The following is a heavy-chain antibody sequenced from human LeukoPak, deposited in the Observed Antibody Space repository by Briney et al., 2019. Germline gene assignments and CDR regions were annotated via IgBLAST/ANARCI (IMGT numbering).Heavy chain of an antibody. CDR2: VYHSGST. Sequence: SETLSLTCTVSDESFNGYDWSWIRQRPGKGLEWIGEVYHSGSTNYNPSLKSRATISLDTAKNQFSLKLRSVTAADTAVYYCARGFPSLDNWGRGTLVTVSS. V-gene: IGHV4-34*01. CDR1: DESFNGYD. CDR3: ARGFPSLDN. J-gene: IGHJ4*02.